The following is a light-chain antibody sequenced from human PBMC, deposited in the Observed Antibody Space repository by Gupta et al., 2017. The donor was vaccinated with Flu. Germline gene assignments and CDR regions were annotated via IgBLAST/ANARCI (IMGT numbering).Light chain of an antibody. CDR3: KQTLQTPYT. V-gene: IGKV2-28*01. CDR1: QSLLRNNIDTY. CDR2: VGS. Sequence: LSPREAASISSMTIQSLLRNNIDTYLDWYQQKAGQSPHLLIYVGSNRESGVPYRFSGSGSGTDFTLNINRVEADDFGVYYCKQTLQTPYTFGQGTKLEI. J-gene: IGKJ2*01.